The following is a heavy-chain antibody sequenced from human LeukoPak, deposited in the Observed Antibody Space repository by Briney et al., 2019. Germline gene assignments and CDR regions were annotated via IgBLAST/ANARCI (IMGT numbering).Heavy chain of an antibody. CDR2: IIGSGLTT. CDR3: AKDLSAGPD. J-gene: IGHJ4*02. D-gene: IGHD6-25*01. Sequence: GGSLRLSCAASGFTFSSYSMNWVRQAPGKGLKWVSAIIGSGLTTYYADSVKGRFTISRDNSKNTLYLQMNSLRAEDTAVYYCAKDLSAGPDWGQGTLVTVSS. V-gene: IGHV3-23*01. CDR1: GFTFSSYS.